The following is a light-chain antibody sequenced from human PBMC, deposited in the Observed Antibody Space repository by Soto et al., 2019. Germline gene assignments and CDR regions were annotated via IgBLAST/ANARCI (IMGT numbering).Light chain of an antibody. CDR1: QDIGYH. Sequence: DIQMTQSPSAMSAAVGDRVTITCRASQDIGYHLGWFQQKPGKAPKRLIYSASSSDSGVPSRFSATGSGTEFTFTISSLQPEDFATYYCQLHTTYPRPFGQGTKVEVK. V-gene: IGKV1-17*03. CDR3: QLHTTYPRP. J-gene: IGKJ1*01. CDR2: SAS.